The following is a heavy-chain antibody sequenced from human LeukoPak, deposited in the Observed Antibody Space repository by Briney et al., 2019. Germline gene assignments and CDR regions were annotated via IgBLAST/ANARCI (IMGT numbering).Heavy chain of an antibody. CDR3: ARAHCTNGVCFRFDP. CDR1: GYSISSGYY. D-gene: IGHD2-8*01. CDR2: IYHSGST. V-gene: IGHV4-38-2*02. Sequence: SETLSLTCTVSGYSISSGYYWGWIRQPPGKGLEWIGSIYHSGSTYYNPSHKSRVTISVDTSKNQFSLKLSSVTAADTAVYYCARAHCTNGVCFRFDPWGQGTLVTVSS. J-gene: IGHJ5*02.